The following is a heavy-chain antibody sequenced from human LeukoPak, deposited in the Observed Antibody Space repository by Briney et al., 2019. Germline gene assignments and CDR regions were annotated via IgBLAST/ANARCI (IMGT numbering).Heavy chain of an antibody. CDR3: ARASYDSSDYEYFQH. J-gene: IGHJ1*01. D-gene: IGHD3-22*01. CDR2: IRYDGSNK. CDR1: EFTFNSYG. V-gene: IGHV3-30*02. Sequence: GGSLRLSCAASEFTFNSYGMHWVRQAPGKGLEWVAFIRYDGSNKYYADSVKGRFTISRDNSKHTLYLQMNSLRAEDTAVYYCARASYDSSDYEYFQHWGQGTLVTVSS.